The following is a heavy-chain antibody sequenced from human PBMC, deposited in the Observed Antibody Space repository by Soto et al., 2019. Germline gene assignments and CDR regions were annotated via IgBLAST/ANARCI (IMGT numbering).Heavy chain of an antibody. CDR1: GFILSDCA. D-gene: IGHD7-27*01. CDR3: ARDLSWGSNWYYYMDV. J-gene: IGHJ6*03. Sequence: SLRLSCATSGFILSDCAMNWVRQAPGKGLEWVSYISSSSSVIDYADSVKGRFTVSRDNARNSLYPQMNSLRAEDTAVYYCARDLSWGSNWYYYMDVWGKGTTVTVSS. V-gene: IGHV3-48*01. CDR2: ISSSSSVI.